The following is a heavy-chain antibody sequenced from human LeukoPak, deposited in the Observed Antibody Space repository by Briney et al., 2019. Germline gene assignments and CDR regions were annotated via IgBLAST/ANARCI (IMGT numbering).Heavy chain of an antibody. CDR1: GGSISRGGYY. V-gene: IGHV4-31*03. D-gene: IGHD2-2*01. CDR2: IYYSGST. Sequence: SETLSLTCTVSGGSISRGGYYWSWIRQHPGKGLEWIGYIYYSGSTYYNPSLKSRVTISVDTSKNQFSLKLSSVTAADTAVYYCARVGYCSSTSCYDDYYYYGMDVWGQGTTVTVSS. CDR3: ARVGYCSSTSCYDDYYYYGMDV. J-gene: IGHJ6*02.